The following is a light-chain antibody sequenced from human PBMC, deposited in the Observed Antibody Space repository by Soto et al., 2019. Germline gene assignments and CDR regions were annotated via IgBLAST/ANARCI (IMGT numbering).Light chain of an antibody. CDR2: GAS. Sequence: EIVMTQSPATLSVSPGERATLSCRASQSISNKLAWYQQKPGQAPRLLIYGASTRATGIPVRFSGSGSGTEFTLTITSLQSEDFAVYYCQEYNNWRPITFGGGTKVDI. J-gene: IGKJ4*01. CDR1: QSISNK. CDR3: QEYNNWRPIT. V-gene: IGKV3-15*01.